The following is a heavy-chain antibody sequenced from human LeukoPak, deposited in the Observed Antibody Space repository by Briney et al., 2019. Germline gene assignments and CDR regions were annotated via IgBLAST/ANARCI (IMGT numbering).Heavy chain of an antibody. J-gene: IGHJ6*04. CDR2: ISASNGNT. V-gene: IGHV1-18*04. CDR3: ARGGGYCSSTSCYPLYYYGMDV. Sequence: ASVKVSCKASGYSFTSYGIIWVRQAPGQGLEWMGWISASNGNTNYAQKLQGRVTMTTDTSTSTAYMELRSLRSDDTAVYYCARGGGYCSSTSCYPLYYYGMDVWGKGTTVTVSS. CDR1: GYSFTSYG. D-gene: IGHD2-2*01.